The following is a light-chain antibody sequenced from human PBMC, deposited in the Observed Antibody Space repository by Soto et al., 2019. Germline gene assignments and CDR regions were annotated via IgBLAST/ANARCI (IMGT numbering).Light chain of an antibody. CDR2: EVN. Sequence: QSALTQPASVSGSPGQSISISCTGTSNDIGIYNYVSWYQQYPGKAPKLMIYEVNNRLSGVSNRFSGSKSGNTASLTISGLQAEDEAYYYCSSFASTGTVFGGGTKLTVL. J-gene: IGLJ2*01. V-gene: IGLV2-14*01. CDR3: SSFASTGTV. CDR1: SNDIGIYNY.